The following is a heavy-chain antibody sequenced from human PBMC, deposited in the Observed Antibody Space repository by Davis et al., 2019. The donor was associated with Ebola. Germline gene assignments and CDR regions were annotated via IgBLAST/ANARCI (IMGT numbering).Heavy chain of an antibody. V-gene: IGHV4-39*07. Sequence: SGPTLVKPTQTLTLTCTFSGFSLSTSGMCVSWIRQPPGKGLEWIGEINHSGSTNYNPSLKSRVTISVDTSKNQFSLKLSSVTAADTAVYYCARGPSLRGHDYWGQGTLVTVSS. CDR2: INHSGST. J-gene: IGHJ4*02. CDR3: ARGPSLRGHDY. D-gene: IGHD3-10*01. CDR1: GFSLSTSGM.